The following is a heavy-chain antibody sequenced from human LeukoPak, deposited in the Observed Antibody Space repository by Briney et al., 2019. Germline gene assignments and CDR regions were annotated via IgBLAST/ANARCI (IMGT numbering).Heavy chain of an antibody. V-gene: IGHV1-46*01. CDR2: INPSGGST. Sequence: ASVKVSCKASGYTFTSYYMHWVRQAPGQGLEWMGIINPSGGSTSYAQKFQGRVTMTRDTSTSTVYMELSRLRSDDTAVYYCARVSGYCSSTSCYQGWFDPWGQGTLVTVSS. CDR3: ARVSGYCSSTSCYQGWFDP. D-gene: IGHD2-2*01. CDR1: GYTFTSYY. J-gene: IGHJ5*02.